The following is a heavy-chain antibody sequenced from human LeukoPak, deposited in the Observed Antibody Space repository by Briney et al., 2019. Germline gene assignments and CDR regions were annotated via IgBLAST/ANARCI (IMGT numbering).Heavy chain of an antibody. D-gene: IGHD2-21*02. CDR1: GYSISSGYY. V-gene: IGHV4-38-2*01. CDR2: IYHSGST. Sequence: SETLSLTCAVSGYSISSGYYWGWIRQPPEKGLEWIGSIYHSGSTYYNPSLKSRVTISVDTSKNQFSLKLSSVTAADTAVYYCARRVTFDYWGQGTLVTVSS. CDR3: ARRVTFDY. J-gene: IGHJ4*02.